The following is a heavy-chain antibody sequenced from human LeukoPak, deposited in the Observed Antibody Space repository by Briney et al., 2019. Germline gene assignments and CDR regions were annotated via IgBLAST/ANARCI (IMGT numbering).Heavy chain of an antibody. V-gene: IGHV1-46*01. Sequence: KVSCKASGYTFTGYYMHWVRQAPGQGLEWMGIINPSGGSTSYAQKFQGRATMTRDMSTSTDYMELSSLRSEDTAVYYCARDNSVEDTAWWFDPWGQGTLVTVSS. CDR1: GYTFTGYY. J-gene: IGHJ5*02. CDR2: INPSGGST. D-gene: IGHD4-23*01. CDR3: ARDNSVEDTAWWFDP.